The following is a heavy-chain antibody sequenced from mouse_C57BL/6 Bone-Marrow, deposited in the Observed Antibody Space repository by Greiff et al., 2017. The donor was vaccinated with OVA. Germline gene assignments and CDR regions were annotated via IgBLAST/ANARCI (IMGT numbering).Heavy chain of an antibody. V-gene: IGHV7-1*01. CDR2: SRNEANAYTT. J-gene: IGHJ4*01. CDR3: ARDAGDAMDY. CDR1: GFTFSDFY. Sequence: EVNVVESGGGLVQSGRSLRLSCATSGFTFSDFYMVWVRQAPGKGLEWIAASRNEANAYTTEYSASVKGRFSVSRDTSQSILYLQLNALRAEDTAIYDCARDAGDAMDYWGQGTSVTVSS.